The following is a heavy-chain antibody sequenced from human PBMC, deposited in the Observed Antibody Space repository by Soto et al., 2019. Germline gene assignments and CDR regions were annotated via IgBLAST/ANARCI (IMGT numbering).Heavy chain of an antibody. CDR2: INPNSGGT. CDR1: GYTFTDYY. CDR3: ATEVGGYLQFDY. V-gene: IGHV1-2*04. Sequence: QVQLVQSGAEVKKPGASVKVSCKASGYTFTDYYMHWVRQAPGQGLEWMGWINPNSGGTNYAQKFQGWVTMTRDTSISTAYMELNSLMSDDTAVYYCATEVGGYLQFDYWGQGTLVTVSS. J-gene: IGHJ4*02. D-gene: IGHD3-10*01.